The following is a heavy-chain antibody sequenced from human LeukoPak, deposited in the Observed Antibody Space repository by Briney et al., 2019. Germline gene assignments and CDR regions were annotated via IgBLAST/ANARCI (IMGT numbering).Heavy chain of an antibody. Sequence: PSETLSLTCAVYGGSFSGYYRSWIRQPPGKGLEWIGEINHRGSTNYNPPLKSRLTISKDKFKNQFSLKLTSVTVADTAVYFCARVKAVAGTLPHLLDYWGQGTLVTVSS. D-gene: IGHD6-19*01. J-gene: IGHJ4*01. CDR3: ARVKAVAGTLPHLLDY. CDR2: INHRGST. V-gene: IGHV4-34*01. CDR1: GGSFSGYY.